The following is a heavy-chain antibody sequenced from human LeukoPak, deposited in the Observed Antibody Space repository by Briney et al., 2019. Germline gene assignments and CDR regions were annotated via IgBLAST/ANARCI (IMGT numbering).Heavy chain of an antibody. D-gene: IGHD3-22*01. CDR2: IWYDGSNK. Sequence: QPGGSLRLSCAASRFTFSSYGMHWVRQAPGKGLEWVAVIWYDGSNKYYADSVKGRFTISRDNSKNTLYLQMNSLRAEDTAVYYCARDHYYDSSGPDYWGQGTLVTVSS. V-gene: IGHV3-33*01. J-gene: IGHJ4*02. CDR1: RFTFSSYG. CDR3: ARDHYYDSSGPDY.